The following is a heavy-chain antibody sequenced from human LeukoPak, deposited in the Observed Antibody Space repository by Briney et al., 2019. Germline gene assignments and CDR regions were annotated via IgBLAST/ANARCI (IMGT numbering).Heavy chain of an antibody. Sequence: GGSLRLSCAASGFTFSDSHLAWVRQAPGKGPEWVALITETGGGRYYVDSVRGRFTISRDNAENSVYLQMNNLRAEDTAVYYCAGPGVDYWGQGTLVTVSS. CDR2: ITETGGGR. CDR3: AGPGVDY. J-gene: IGHJ4*02. D-gene: IGHD2-8*01. CDR1: GFTFSDSH. V-gene: IGHV3-7*01.